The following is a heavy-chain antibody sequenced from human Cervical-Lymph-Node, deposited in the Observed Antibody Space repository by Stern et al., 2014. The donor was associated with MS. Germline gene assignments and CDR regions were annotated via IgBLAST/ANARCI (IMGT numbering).Heavy chain of an antibody. D-gene: IGHD5-18*01. CDR3: ARDFVDTPMVTRSDYFDL. CDR2: INTNTGNS. Sequence: QMQLVQSGSELKKPGASVKVSCKTSGYTFTHYPINWVRQAPGQGLEWMGWINTNTGNSTYAQGFTGRFVFSLDTSVSTAYLQISSLKAEDTAVYFCARDFVDTPMVTRSDYFDLWGQGTLVTVSS. CDR1: GYTFTHYP. J-gene: IGHJ4*02. V-gene: IGHV7-4-1*02.